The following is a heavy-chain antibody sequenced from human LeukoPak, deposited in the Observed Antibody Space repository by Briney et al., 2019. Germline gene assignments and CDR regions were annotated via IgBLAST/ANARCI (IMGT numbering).Heavy chain of an antibody. Sequence: PGGSLRLSCVASGFTFSSHAMSWVRQAPGKGLQWVSVIYSGGSTYYADSVKGRFTISRDNSKNTLYLQMNSLRAEDTAVYYCARDGGGYDSRFDYWGQGTLVTVSS. CDR1: GFTFSSHA. V-gene: IGHV3-53*01. D-gene: IGHD5-12*01. J-gene: IGHJ4*02. CDR3: ARDGGGYDSRFDY. CDR2: IYSGGST.